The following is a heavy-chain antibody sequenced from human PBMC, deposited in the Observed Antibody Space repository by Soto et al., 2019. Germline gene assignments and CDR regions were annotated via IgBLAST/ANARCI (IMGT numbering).Heavy chain of an antibody. Sequence: QVQLVQSGAEVKKPGASVKVSCKASGYTFINYGISWVRQAPGQGLEWMGWINAYNGNTNYAQKHQGXVXXXTXXATITGTMGLMSLRSDDTAVYYCARDSVAGTYFDYWGQGTLVTVSS. CDR3: ARDSVAGTYFDY. V-gene: IGHV1-18*01. J-gene: IGHJ4*02. D-gene: IGHD6-19*01. CDR1: GYTFINYG. CDR2: INAYNGNT.